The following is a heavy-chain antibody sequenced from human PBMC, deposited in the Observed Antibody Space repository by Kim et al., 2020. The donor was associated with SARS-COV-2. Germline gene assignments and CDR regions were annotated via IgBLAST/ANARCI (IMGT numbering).Heavy chain of an antibody. CDR2: IIPNRGTT. V-gene: IGHV1-69*13. D-gene: IGHD1-1*01. J-gene: IGHJ3*02. Sequence: SVKVSCKASGGTFFGYAASWVRQAPGQGLEWMGGIIPNRGTTNYVQKFQGRVTITADESASTAYMELRSLRSEDTAVYYCARGTTGTTGAFHIWGQGTAVIVSS. CDR1: GGTFFGYA. CDR3: ARGTTGTTGAFHI.